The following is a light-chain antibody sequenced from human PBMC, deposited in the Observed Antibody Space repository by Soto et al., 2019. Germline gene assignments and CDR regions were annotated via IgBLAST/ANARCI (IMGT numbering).Light chain of an antibody. CDR3: QQYDNWPWT. CDR2: GAS. Sequence: EIVMTQSPATLSVSPGERATLSCRASQSVNSNLAWYQQKPGQAPRLLIYGASTRAAGIPARFSGSGSGTEFALTTGSLQSEDFAIYYCQQYDNWPWTFGQGTKVEIK. V-gene: IGKV3-15*01. CDR1: QSVNSN. J-gene: IGKJ1*01.